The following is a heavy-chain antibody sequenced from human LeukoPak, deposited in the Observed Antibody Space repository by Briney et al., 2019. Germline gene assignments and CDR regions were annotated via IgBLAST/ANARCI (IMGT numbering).Heavy chain of an antibody. D-gene: IGHD6-13*01. Sequence: GGSLRLSCAASGFTFGDYGMSWVRQAPGKGLEWVSGINWIGSSTGYADPVKGRFTIFRDNAMNSLYLQVNSLRVEDTALYYCARAVSSNWYYFDYWGQGTLVTVSS. V-gene: IGHV3-20*04. CDR2: INWIGSST. CDR1: GFTFGDYG. J-gene: IGHJ4*02. CDR3: ARAVSSNWYYFDY.